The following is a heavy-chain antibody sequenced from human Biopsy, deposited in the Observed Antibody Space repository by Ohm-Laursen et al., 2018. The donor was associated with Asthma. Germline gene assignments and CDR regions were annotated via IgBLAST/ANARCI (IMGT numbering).Heavy chain of an antibody. D-gene: IGHD2-2*01. CDR3: ARKAGSCISRTCYSLDF. V-gene: IGHV1-69*13. J-gene: IGHJ4*02. Sequence: ASVKASCKSLGGTFNSYVIGWVRQAPGQGLEWMGGINSVFGTTTYPQKFQDRVTITADDSTSTFHMELSSLRSEDTAVYYCARKAGSCISRTCYSLDFWGQGTLVTVSS. CDR1: GGTFNSYV. CDR2: INSVFGTT.